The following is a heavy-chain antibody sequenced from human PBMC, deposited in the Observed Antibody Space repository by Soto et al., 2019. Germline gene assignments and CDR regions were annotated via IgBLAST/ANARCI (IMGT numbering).Heavy chain of an antibody. CDR3: ARDRGRDSSGSGERRYYYGMDV. V-gene: IGHV1-46*01. CDR2: INPSGGST. J-gene: IGHJ6*02. Sequence: GASVKVSCKASGYTFTSYYMHWVRQAPGQGLEWMGIINPSGGSTSYAQKFQGRVTMTRDTSTSTVYMELSSLRSEDTAVYYCARDRGRDSSGSGERRYYYGMDVWGQGTTVTVSS. CDR1: GYTFTSYY. D-gene: IGHD3-22*01.